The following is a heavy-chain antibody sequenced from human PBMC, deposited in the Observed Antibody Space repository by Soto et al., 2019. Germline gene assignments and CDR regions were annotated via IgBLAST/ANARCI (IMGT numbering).Heavy chain of an antibody. CDR1: GFTFSGSA. CDR3: TRHIGLEPFDP. V-gene: IGHV3-73*02. J-gene: IGHJ5*02. D-gene: IGHD1-1*01. Sequence: EVQLVESGGGLVQPGGSLKLSCAASGFTFSGSAMHWVRQASGKGLEWVGRIRSKANSYATAYAASVKGRFTISRDDSKNTAYLQMNSLKTEDTAVYYCTRHIGLEPFDPWGQGTLVTVSS. CDR2: IRSKANSYAT.